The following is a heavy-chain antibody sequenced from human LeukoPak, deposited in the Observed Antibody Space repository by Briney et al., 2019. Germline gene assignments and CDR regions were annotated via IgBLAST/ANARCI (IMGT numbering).Heavy chain of an antibody. CDR2: ISWNSGSI. D-gene: IGHD6-19*01. J-gene: IGHJ4*02. CDR1: GFTFDDYA. CDR3: AKGLESSGWFDY. Sequence: GGSLRLSCAASGFTFDDYAMHWVRQAPGKGLEWVSGISWNSGSIGYADSVKGRFTIPRDNAKNSLYLQMNSLRAEDTALYYCAKGLESSGWFDYWGQGTLVTVSS. V-gene: IGHV3-9*01.